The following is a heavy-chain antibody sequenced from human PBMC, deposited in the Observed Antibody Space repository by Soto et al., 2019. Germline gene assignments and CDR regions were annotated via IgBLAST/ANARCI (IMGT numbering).Heavy chain of an antibody. Sequence: QVQLVESGGGVVQPGRSLRLSCAASGFTLSRFVLHWVRQAPGKGLEWVAVISNEGNNTYYADSVKGRCTISRDNSKGTLYLQMNSLRHDDTARYYRARGNMDVWGQGTTVTVSS. J-gene: IGHJ6*02. CDR2: ISNEGNNT. CDR3: ARGNMDV. CDR1: GFTLSRFV. D-gene: IGHD1-1*01. V-gene: IGHV3-30*14.